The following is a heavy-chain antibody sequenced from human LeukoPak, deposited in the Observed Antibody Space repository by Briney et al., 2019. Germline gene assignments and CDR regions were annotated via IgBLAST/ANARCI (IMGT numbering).Heavy chain of an antibody. Sequence: NPLETLSLTCTVSGGSISSYYWSWIRQPPGKGLEWIGYIYYSGSTNYNPSLKSRVTISVDTSKNQFSLKLSSVTAADTAVYYCARGGGDIVLDYWGQGTLVTVSS. J-gene: IGHJ4*02. D-gene: IGHD5-12*01. V-gene: IGHV4-59*01. CDR3: ARGGGDIVLDY. CDR2: IYYSGST. CDR1: GGSISSYY.